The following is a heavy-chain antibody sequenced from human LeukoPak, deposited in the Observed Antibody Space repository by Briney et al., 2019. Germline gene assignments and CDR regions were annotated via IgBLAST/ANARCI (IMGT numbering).Heavy chain of an antibody. J-gene: IGHJ4*02. CDR1: GDTFSSYA. CDR3: ARVGFGELLYGYFDY. CDR2: IIPILGIA. Sequence: ASVKVSCKASGDTFSSYAISWVRQAPGQGLEWMGRIIPILGIANYAQKFQGRVTITADKSTSTAYMELSSLRSEDTAVYYCARVGFGELLYGYFDYWGQGTLVTVSS. V-gene: IGHV1-69*04. D-gene: IGHD3-10*01.